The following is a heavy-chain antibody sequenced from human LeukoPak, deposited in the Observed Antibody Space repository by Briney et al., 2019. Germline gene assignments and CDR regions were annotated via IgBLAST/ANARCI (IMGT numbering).Heavy chain of an antibody. CDR1: GFTVSSNY. Sequence: GGSLRLSCAAPGFTVSSNYMSWVRQAPGKGLEWVSFIYSGGSTYYADSVKGRFTISRDNSNNTLYLQMNSLRAEDTAVYYCARDRGGYYFDYWGQGTLVTVSS. CDR2: IYSGGST. J-gene: IGHJ4*02. V-gene: IGHV3-66*01. CDR3: ARDRGGYYFDY. D-gene: IGHD3-3*01.